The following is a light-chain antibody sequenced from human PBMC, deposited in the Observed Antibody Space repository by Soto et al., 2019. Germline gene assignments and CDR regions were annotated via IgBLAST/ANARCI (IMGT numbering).Light chain of an antibody. J-gene: IGKJ1*01. Sequence: EFVLTQSPGTLSLSPGERATLSCRASQSVSNNYLAWYQQKPGQAPRLLIYDASSRATGIPDRFSGSRSGTDFTLTISRLEPEDFAVYYCQQYGPPSWTFGQGTKVEIK. V-gene: IGKV3-20*01. CDR1: QSVSNNY. CDR2: DAS. CDR3: QQYGPPSWT.